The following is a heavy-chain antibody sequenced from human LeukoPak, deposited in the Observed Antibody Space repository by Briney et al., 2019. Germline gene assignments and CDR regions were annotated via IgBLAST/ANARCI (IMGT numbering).Heavy chain of an antibody. CDR2: IYSGGST. CDR3: ARDLVSSGWYDAFDI. CDR1: GGSFSGYY. D-gene: IGHD6-19*01. Sequence: PSETLSLTCAVYGGSFSGYYWSWVRQAPGKGLEWVSVIYSGGSTYYADSVKGRFTISRDNSKNTLYLQMNSLRAEDTAVYYCARDLVSSGWYDAFDIWGQGTMVTVSS. V-gene: IGHV3-66*01. J-gene: IGHJ3*02.